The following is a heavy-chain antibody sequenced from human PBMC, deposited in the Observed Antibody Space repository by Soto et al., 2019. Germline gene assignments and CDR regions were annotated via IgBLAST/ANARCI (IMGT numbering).Heavy chain of an antibody. J-gene: IGHJ5*02. D-gene: IGHD2-15*01. V-gene: IGHV1-69*06. CDR1: GGTFSSYA. Sequence: RASVNVSCKASGGTFSSYAISWVRQAPGQGLEWMGGIIPIFGTANYAQKFQGRVTITADKSTSTAYMELSSLRSEDTAVYYCARVGEDIVGFNWFDPWGQGTLVTVSS. CDR3: ARVGEDIVGFNWFDP. CDR2: IIPIFGTA.